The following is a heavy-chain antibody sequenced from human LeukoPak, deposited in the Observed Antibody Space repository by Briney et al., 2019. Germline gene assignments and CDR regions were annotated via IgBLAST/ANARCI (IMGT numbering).Heavy chain of an antibody. D-gene: IGHD2-2*01. CDR1: GGSISSYY. V-gene: IGHV4-59*01. CDR3: ARVRDCSSTSCYPLDAFDI. CDR2: IYYSGST. J-gene: IGHJ3*02. Sequence: SETLSLTCTVSGGSISSYYWSWIRQPPGKGPEWIGYIYYSGSTNYNPSLKSRVTISVDTSKNQFSLKLSSVTAADTAVYYCARVRDCSSTSCYPLDAFDIWGQGTMVTVSS.